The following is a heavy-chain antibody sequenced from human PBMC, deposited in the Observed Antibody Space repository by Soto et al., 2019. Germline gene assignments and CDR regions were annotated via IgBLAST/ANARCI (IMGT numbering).Heavy chain of an antibody. CDR3: ARTLYSYGTDY. Sequence: EVQLLESGGGLVQPGGSLRLSCAASGFTFSSYAMSWVRQAPGKGLEWVSAISGSGGSTYYADSVKGRLTISRDNSKNTLYLQMNSLRDEDAAVYYCARTLYSYGTDYWGQGTLVTVSS. CDR2: ISGSGGST. D-gene: IGHD5-18*01. CDR1: GFTFSSYA. V-gene: IGHV3-23*01. J-gene: IGHJ4*02.